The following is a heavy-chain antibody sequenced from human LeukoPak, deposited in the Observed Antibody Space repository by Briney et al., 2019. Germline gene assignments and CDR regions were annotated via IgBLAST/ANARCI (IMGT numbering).Heavy chain of an antibody. Sequence: ASVKVSCKASGYTFTTYAMHWVRQAPGQRLEWMGWINAGNGNTKYSQKFQGRVTITRDTSASTTYVELSSLRSEDTAVYYCARDALYGWYFDLWGRGTLVTVSS. J-gene: IGHJ2*01. CDR3: ARDALYGWYFDL. D-gene: IGHD4-17*01. V-gene: IGHV1-3*01. CDR1: GYTFTTYA. CDR2: INAGNGNT.